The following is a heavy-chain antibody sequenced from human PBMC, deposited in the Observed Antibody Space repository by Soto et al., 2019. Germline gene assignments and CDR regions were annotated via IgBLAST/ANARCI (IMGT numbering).Heavy chain of an antibody. CDR1: GGSISSGGYY. J-gene: IGHJ4*02. Sequence: SETLSLTCTVSGGSISSGGYYWSWIRQHPGKGLEWIGYIYYSGSTYYNPSLKSRVTISVDTSKNQFSLKLSSVTAADTAVYYCARITEMATIDYWGQGTLVTVSS. D-gene: IGHD5-12*01. CDR2: IYYSGST. V-gene: IGHV4-31*03. CDR3: ARITEMATIDY.